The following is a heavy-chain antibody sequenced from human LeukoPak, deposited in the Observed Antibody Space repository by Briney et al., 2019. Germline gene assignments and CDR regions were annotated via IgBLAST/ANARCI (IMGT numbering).Heavy chain of an antibody. CDR3: ASTDCSSTSCYLCY. V-gene: IGHV3-21*01. D-gene: IGHD2-2*01. J-gene: IGHJ4*02. CDR2: ITSGSSYI. CDR1: GFTFSSYN. Sequence: EGSLRLSCAASGFTFSSYNMNWVRQAPGKGLEWVSSITSGSSYIYYADSVKGRFTISRDNAKNSLYLQMNSLRAEDTAVYYCASTDCSSTSCYLCYWGQGTLVTVSS.